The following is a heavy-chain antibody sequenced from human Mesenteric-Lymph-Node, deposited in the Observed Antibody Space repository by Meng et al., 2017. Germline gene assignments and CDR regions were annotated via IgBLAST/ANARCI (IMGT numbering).Heavy chain of an antibody. CDR1: GFTFSSYA. D-gene: IGHD6-19*01. Sequence: GGSLRLSCAASGFTFSSYAMHWVRQAPGKGLEWVAVISYDGSNKYYADSVKGRFTISRDNSKNTLYLQMNSLRAEDTAVYYCARLSDWGQGTLVTVSS. CDR3: ARLSD. J-gene: IGHJ4*02. CDR2: ISYDGSNK. V-gene: IGHV3-30*04.